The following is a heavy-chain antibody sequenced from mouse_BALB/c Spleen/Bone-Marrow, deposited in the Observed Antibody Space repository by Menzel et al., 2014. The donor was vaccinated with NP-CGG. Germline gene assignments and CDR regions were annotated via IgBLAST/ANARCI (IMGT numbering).Heavy chain of an antibody. Sequence: QVQLKESGAELVRPGSSVKISCKASGYAFSAYWMNWVKQRPGQGLEWIGQIYTGDGDTNYNGKFKGKATLTADKSSSTAYMQLSSLTSEDSAVYFCTRSTATFDFWGQGTTLTVSS. D-gene: IGHD1-2*01. CDR3: TRSTATFDF. CDR1: GYAFSAYW. CDR2: IYTGDGDT. V-gene: IGHV1-80*01. J-gene: IGHJ2*01.